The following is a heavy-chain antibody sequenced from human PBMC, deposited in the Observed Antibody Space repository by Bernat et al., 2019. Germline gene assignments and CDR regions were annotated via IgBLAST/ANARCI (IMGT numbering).Heavy chain of an antibody. Sequence: GQGGQSGAEGKKPGASVKVSCKASGYTFTSYGISWVRQAPRQGLEWMGWISAYNGNTNYAQKLQGRVTMTTDTSTSTAYMELRSLRSDDTAVYYCARDGGGSLPLLFGYWGQGTLVTVSS. V-gene: IGHV1-18*01. D-gene: IGHD2-15*01. J-gene: IGHJ4*02. CDR1: GYTFTSYG. CDR2: ISAYNGNT. CDR3: ARDGGGSLPLLFGY.